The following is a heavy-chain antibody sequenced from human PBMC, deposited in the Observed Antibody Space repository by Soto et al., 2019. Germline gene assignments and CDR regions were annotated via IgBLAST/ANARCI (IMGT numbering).Heavy chain of an antibody. CDR1: GDSVSSNSAA. V-gene: IGHV6-1*01. J-gene: IGHJ6*02. CDR2: TYYRSKWYN. D-gene: IGHD2-15*01. Sequence: PSQTLSLTCAISGDSVSSNSAAWNWIRQSPSRGLEWLGRTYYRSKWYNDYAVSVKSRITINPDTSKNQFSLQLNSVTPEDTAVYYCARDLIVVVVAALNYYYGMDVWGQGTTVTVSS. CDR3: ARDLIVVVVAALNYYYGMDV.